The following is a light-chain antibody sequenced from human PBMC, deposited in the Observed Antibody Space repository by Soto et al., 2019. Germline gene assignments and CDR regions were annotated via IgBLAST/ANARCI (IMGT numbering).Light chain of an antibody. J-gene: IGKJ1*01. CDR2: KAS. CDR1: QSISSW. V-gene: IGKV1-5*03. CDR3: QQYNSYPGT. Sequence: DIQMTQSPSTLSASVGDRVTITCRASQSISSWLAGYQQKPGKATKLLIYKASSLESGVPSRFSGSGSGTEFTLTISSLQADDFASHNCQQYNSYPGTFGQGTKVEIK.